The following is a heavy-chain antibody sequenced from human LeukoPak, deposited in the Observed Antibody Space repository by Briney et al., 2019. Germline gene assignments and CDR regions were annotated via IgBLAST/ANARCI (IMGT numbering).Heavy chain of an antibody. V-gene: IGHV3-66*02. CDR2: IYSGGIT. J-gene: IGHJ4*02. Sequence: GGXMRLSCAVSGVSISSHYMNWVRQAPGKGLEWVLFIYSGGITYYADSVKSRFTISRDNSKNMLYLQMDSLRAEDTAVYYCARSWNARLNFDYWGQGTLVTVSS. D-gene: IGHD1-1*01. CDR1: GVSISSHY. CDR3: ARSWNARLNFDY.